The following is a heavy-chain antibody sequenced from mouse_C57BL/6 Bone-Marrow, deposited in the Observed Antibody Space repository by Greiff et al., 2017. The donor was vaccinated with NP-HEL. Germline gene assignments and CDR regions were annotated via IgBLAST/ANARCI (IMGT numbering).Heavy chain of an antibody. CDR1: GYTFTSYW. CDR3: AREVTTKDYFDY. J-gene: IGHJ2*01. CDR2: IYPGSGST. Sequence: QVQLQQPGAELVKPGASVKMSCKASGYTFTSYWITWVKQRPGQGLEWIGDIYPGSGSTNYNEKFKSKATLTVDTSSSTAYMQLSSLTSEDSAVYYCAREVTTKDYFDYWGQGTTLTVSS. V-gene: IGHV1-55*01. D-gene: IGHD2-2*01.